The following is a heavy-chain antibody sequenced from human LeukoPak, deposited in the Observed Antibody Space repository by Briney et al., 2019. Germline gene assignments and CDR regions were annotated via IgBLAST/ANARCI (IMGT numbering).Heavy chain of an antibody. D-gene: IGHD5-18*01. CDR2: ISWNSGSI. Sequence: PGRSLRLSCAASGFAFDDYAMHWVRQAPGKGLKWVSGISWNSGSIGYADSVKGRFTISRDNAKNSLYLQMNSLRAEDTALYYCVKLYGYSYGYIDYWGQGTLVTVSS. CDR1: GFAFDDYA. CDR3: VKLYGYSYGYIDY. V-gene: IGHV3-9*01. J-gene: IGHJ4*02.